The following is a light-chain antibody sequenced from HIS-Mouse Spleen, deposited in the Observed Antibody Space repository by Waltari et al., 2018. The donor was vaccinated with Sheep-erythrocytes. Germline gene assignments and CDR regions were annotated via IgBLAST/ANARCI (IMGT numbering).Light chain of an antibody. CDR3: MQALQTPWT. V-gene: IGKV2-28*01. CDR2: LGS. Sequence: DIVMTQSPLSLPVTPGAPASVSCRSSQSLLHSNGYNSLDWYLQKPGQSPQLLIYLGSNRASGVPDKFSGSGSGTDFTLKISRVEAEDVGVYYCMQALQTPWTFGQGTKVEIK. J-gene: IGKJ1*01. CDR1: QSLLHSNGYNS.